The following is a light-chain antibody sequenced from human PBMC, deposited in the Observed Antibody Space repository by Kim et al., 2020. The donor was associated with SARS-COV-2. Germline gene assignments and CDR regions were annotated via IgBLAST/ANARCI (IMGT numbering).Light chain of an antibody. J-gene: IGLJ2*01. V-gene: IGLV3-25*03. CDR3: QSADISGTSWI. CDR2: GDK. Sequence: PGRAPILVLYGDKERPSWIPERFSGSRSGTTLTFNITGVQKEDEADYFCQSADISGTSWIFGGGTQMTV.